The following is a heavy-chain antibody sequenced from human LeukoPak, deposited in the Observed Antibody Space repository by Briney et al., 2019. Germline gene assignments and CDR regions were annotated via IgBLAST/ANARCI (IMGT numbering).Heavy chain of an antibody. CDR3: ARDLVTVTKGFDI. CDR2: ISYIGTT. J-gene: IGHJ3*02. CDR1: GDSFSSHY. Sequence: SETLSPTCALSGDSFSSHYWTWIRQPPGRGLGWIGYISYIGTTNYNPSLKSRVTISIDTSKNQFSLKLSSVTTADTAVYYCARDLVTVTKGFDIWGLGTMVSVSS. D-gene: IGHD4-17*01. V-gene: IGHV4-59*11.